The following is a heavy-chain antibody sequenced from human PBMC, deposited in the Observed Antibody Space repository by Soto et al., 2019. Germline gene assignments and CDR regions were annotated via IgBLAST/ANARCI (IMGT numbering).Heavy chain of an antibody. V-gene: IGHV3-48*02. Sequence: LRLSCEGSGFTFSAYAMNWVRQAPGKGLEWVSYISSRSDTLYYADSVKGRFTISRDNARNSVYLQVNNLRDEDTAVYYCARDWDIVILSVPIPNYNYGMDVWGQGTTVTVSS. CDR2: ISSRSDTL. J-gene: IGHJ6*02. CDR3: ARDWDIVILSVPIPNYNYGMDV. D-gene: IGHD2-15*01. CDR1: GFTFSAYA.